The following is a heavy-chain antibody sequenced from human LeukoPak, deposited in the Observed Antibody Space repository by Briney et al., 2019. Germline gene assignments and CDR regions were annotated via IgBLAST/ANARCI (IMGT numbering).Heavy chain of an antibody. V-gene: IGHV3-33*01. Sequence: PGRSLRLSCAASGFTFSSYGIHWVRQAPGKGLEWVAVIWYDGTNKYYADSVKGRFTISRDNSKNTLYLQMNSLSAEDTAVYYCARRDGYDFDYWGQGTLVTVSS. CDR1: GFTFSSYG. J-gene: IGHJ4*02. D-gene: IGHD5-24*01. CDR2: IWYDGTNK. CDR3: ARRDGYDFDY.